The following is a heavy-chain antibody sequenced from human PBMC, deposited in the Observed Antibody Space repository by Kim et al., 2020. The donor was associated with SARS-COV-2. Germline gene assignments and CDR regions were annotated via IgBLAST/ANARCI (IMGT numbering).Heavy chain of an antibody. CDR2: ISAYNGNT. J-gene: IGHJ6*02. D-gene: IGHD2-2*01. Sequence: ASVKVSCKASGYTFTSYGISWVRQAPGQGLEWMGWISAYNGNTNYAQKLQGRVTMTTDTSTSTAYMELRSLRSDDTAVYYCARICSTSCSYLYYYYGMDVWGQGTTVTVS. V-gene: IGHV1-18*01. CDR3: ARICSTSCSYLYYYYGMDV. CDR1: GYTFTSYG.